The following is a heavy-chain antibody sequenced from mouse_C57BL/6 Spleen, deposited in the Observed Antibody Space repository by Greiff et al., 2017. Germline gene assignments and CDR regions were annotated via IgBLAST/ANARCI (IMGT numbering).Heavy chain of an antibody. D-gene: IGHD2-2*01. J-gene: IGHJ3*01. V-gene: IGHV1-85*01. CDR3: ARSDYGYDDWFAY. CDR1: GYTFTSYD. Sequence: VQLQESGPELVKPGASVKLSCKASGYTFTSYDINWVKQRPGQGLEWIGWIYPRDGSTKYNEKFKGKATLTVDTSSSTAYMELHSLTSEDSAVYFCARSDYGYDDWFAYWGQGTLVTVSA. CDR2: IYPRDGST.